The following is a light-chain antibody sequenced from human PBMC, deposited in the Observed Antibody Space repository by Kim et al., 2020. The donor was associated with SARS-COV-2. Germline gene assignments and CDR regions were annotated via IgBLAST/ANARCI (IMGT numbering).Light chain of an antibody. CDR1: QSIDRW. J-gene: IGKJ5*01. CDR2: DAS. V-gene: IGKV1-5*01. CDR3: QHHNSYPIT. Sequence: GDRVTITCRASQSIDRWLAWYQQKPGKAPKLLIYDASSVESGVPSRFSGSGSGTEFTLTISSLQPDDFATYYCQHHNSYPITFGQGTRLEI.